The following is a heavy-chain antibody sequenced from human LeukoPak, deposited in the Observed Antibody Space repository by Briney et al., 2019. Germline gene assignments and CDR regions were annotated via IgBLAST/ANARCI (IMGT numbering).Heavy chain of an antibody. CDR1: GGSISSYY. CDR2: IYYSGST. Sequence: SETLSLTCTVSGGSISSYYWSWIRQPPGKGLEWIGYIYYSGSTNYNPSLKSRVTISVDTSKNQFSLKLSSVTAADTAVYYCARRPSGGYYGSGSSPFGAFDIWGQGTMVTVSS. CDR3: ARRPSGGYYGSGSSPFGAFDI. V-gene: IGHV4-59*08. J-gene: IGHJ3*02. D-gene: IGHD3-10*01.